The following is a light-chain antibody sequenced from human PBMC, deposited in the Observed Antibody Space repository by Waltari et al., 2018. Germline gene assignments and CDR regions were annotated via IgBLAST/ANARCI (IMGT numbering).Light chain of an antibody. CDR3: KSYDKTLSAWV. CDR2: ANN. J-gene: IGLJ3*02. V-gene: IGLV1-40*01. Sequence: QSVLTQPPSVSGAPGQRVTVSCTGSTSNTGAGYDVQWYQQFPGGAPKLVIYANNNRPSGVPDRFSATKSGSSASLAITGLQAEDEADYYCKSYDKTLSAWVFGGGTRLTVL. CDR1: TSNTGAGYD.